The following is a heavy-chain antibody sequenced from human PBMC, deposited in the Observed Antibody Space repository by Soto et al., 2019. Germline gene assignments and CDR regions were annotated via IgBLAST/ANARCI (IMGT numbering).Heavy chain of an antibody. D-gene: IGHD1-26*01. Sequence: GGSLRLSCAASGFTFSSYAMSWVRQAPGKGLEWVSAISGSGGSTYYADSVKGRFTISRDNSKNTLYLQMNSLRAEDTAVYYYAKSYWSRPRRMDVWGQGTTVTVSS. CDR2: ISGSGGST. J-gene: IGHJ6*02. CDR3: AKSYWSRPRRMDV. V-gene: IGHV3-23*01. CDR1: GFTFSSYA.